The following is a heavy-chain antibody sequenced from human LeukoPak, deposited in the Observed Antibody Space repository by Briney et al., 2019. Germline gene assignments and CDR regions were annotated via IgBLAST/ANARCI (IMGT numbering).Heavy chain of an antibody. CDR2: FYSGGSA. CDR1: GGSISGSNYY. D-gene: IGHD1-7*01. V-gene: IGHV4-39*07. Sequence: PSETLSLTCIVPGGSISGSNYYWAWIRQPPGKGLEWIGTFYSGGSAYYNPSLTSRVSISKDTSDNQFSLRLYSVTAADTAVYYCARKQGGTMYDVWGQGTQVTVSS. CDR3: ARKQGGTMYDV. J-gene: IGHJ4*02.